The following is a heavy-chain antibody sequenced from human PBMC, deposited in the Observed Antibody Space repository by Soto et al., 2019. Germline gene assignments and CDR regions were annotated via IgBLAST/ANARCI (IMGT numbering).Heavy chain of an antibody. D-gene: IGHD6-19*01. J-gene: IGHJ4*02. CDR3: ARGAGIAVAGTSFDY. Sequence: QVQLVESGGGVVQPGRSLRLSCAASGFTFSSDTMHWVRQAPGKGLEWVALISYDGSNKYYADSVKGRFTISRDNSKNTLDLQMNSLRAEDTAVYYCARGAGIAVAGTSFDYWGQGTLVTVSS. CDR2: ISYDGSNK. V-gene: IGHV3-30-3*01. CDR1: GFTFSSDT.